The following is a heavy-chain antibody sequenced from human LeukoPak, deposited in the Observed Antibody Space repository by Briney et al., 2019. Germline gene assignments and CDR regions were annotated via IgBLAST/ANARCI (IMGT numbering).Heavy chain of an antibody. V-gene: IGHV3-11*01. Sequence: GGSLRLSCGAAGFTFSDYYMSLIRQAPGKGLEWVSYISITATTIYYADSVKGRFTISRDNAKNSLYLQMNSLRAEDTAVYYCARVLDGSNDCWGQGTLVTVSS. D-gene: IGHD2/OR15-2a*01. CDR2: ISITATTI. CDR3: ARVLDGSNDC. CDR1: GFTFSDYY. J-gene: IGHJ4*02.